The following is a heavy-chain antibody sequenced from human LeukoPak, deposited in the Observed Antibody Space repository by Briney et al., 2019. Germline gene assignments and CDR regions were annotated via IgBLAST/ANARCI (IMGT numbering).Heavy chain of an antibody. J-gene: IGHJ3*02. CDR3: ACRRYSSSWGLRIPDAFDI. V-gene: IGHV1-18*01. Sequence: ASVKVSCKASGYTFTSYGISWVRQAPGQGLEWMGWISAYNGNTNYAQKLQGRVTMTTDTSTSTAYMELSSLRSEDTAVYYCACRRYSSSWGLRIPDAFDIWGQGTMVTVSS. CDR1: GYTFTSYG. CDR2: ISAYNGNT. D-gene: IGHD6-13*01.